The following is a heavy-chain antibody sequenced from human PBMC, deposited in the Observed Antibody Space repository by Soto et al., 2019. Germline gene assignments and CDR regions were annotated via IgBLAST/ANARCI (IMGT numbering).Heavy chain of an antibody. Sequence: PGESLKISCKGSGYSFTSYWIGWVRQMTGKGLEWMGIIYPGDSDTRYSPSFQGQVTISADKSISTAYLQWSSLKASDTAMYYCARGRVGSGRIYYYGMDVWGQGTTVTVSS. J-gene: IGHJ6*02. D-gene: IGHD6-19*01. V-gene: IGHV5-51*01. CDR2: IYPGDSDT. CDR1: GYSFTSYW. CDR3: ARGRVGSGRIYYYGMDV.